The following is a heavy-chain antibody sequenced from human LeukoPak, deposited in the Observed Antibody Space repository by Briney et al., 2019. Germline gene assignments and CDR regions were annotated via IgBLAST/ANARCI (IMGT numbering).Heavy chain of an antibody. CDR3: ARDSQERGYCSGGSCYSNYYYGMDV. D-gene: IGHD2-15*01. V-gene: IGHV4-59*01. CDR1: GGSISSYY. J-gene: IGHJ6*01. Sequence: PSETLSLTCSVSGGSISSYYWSWIRQPPGKGLEWIGYMHYSGSTNYNPSLKSRVTISLNTSKNQFSLKLSPVTAADTAVYYCARDSQERGYCSGGSCYSNYYYGMDVWGQGTTVTVSS. CDR2: MHYSGST.